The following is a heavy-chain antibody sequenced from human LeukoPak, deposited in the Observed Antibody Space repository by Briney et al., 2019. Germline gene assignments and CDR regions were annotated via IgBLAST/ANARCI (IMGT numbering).Heavy chain of an antibody. J-gene: IGHJ6*02. CDR2: INPNSGGT. CDR1: GYTFTGYY. V-gene: IGHV1-2*02. D-gene: IGHD3-3*01. CDR3: ARGYDFWSGYYVHYYYGMDV. Sequence: ASVKVPCKASGYTFTGYYMHWVRQPPAQGLEWMGWINPNSGGTNYAQKFQGRVTMTRYTSISTAYMELSRLRSDDTAVYYCARGYDFWSGYYVHYYYGMDVWGQGTTVTVSS.